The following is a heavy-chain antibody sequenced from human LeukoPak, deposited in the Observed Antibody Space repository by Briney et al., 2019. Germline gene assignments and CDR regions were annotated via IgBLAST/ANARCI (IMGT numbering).Heavy chain of an antibody. V-gene: IGHV3-21*04. D-gene: IGHD1-26*01. CDR1: AFSLSAYN. Sequence: GGSLRLSCAASAFSLSAYNMNWVRQAPGKGLEWVSSISYTGTYIYYADSVKGRFTISRDNAQNSLYLQMNSLRAEDAAIYYCVRDRGTYRPIDYFAQGTLVTV. CDR2: ISYTGTYI. CDR3: VRDRGTYRPIDY. J-gene: IGHJ4*02.